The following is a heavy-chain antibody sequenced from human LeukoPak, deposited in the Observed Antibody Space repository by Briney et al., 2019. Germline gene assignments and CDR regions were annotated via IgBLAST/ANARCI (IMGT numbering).Heavy chain of an antibody. Sequence: GESLKISCKGSGYSFTNFWIGWVRQMPGKGLEWMGIIYPGDSDTRYSPSFQGQVTVSADKSISTAYLQWSSLKASDTAMYYCARRTVLNYFDYWGQGTLVTVSS. CDR2: IYPGDSDT. CDR3: ARRTVLNYFDY. CDR1: GYSFTNFW. D-gene: IGHD4-17*01. J-gene: IGHJ4*02. V-gene: IGHV5-51*01.